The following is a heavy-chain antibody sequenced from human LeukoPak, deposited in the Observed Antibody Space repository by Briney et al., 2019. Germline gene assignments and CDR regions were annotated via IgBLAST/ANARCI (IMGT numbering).Heavy chain of an antibody. CDR1: GYTLTELS. Sequence: GASVKVSCKVSGYTLTELSMHWVRQAPGKGLEWMGGFDPEDGETIYAQKFQGRVTMTEDTSTDTAYMELSSLRSEDTAVYYCYSGLLLTPGYYYYYGMDVWGQGTTVTVSS. J-gene: IGHJ6*02. CDR3: YSGLLLTPGYYYYYGMDV. CDR2: FDPEDGET. D-gene: IGHD4-11*01. V-gene: IGHV1-24*01.